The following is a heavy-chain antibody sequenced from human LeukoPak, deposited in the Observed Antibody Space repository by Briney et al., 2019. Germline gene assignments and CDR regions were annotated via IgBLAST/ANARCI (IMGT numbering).Heavy chain of an antibody. CDR2: ISTTSDYI. CDR1: GFIFNNAW. D-gene: IGHD6-13*01. V-gene: IGHV3-21*01. CDR3: ARGGIYSQGFDY. J-gene: IGHJ4*02. Sequence: GGSLRLSCAASGFIFNNAWMSWVRQAPGKGLEWVSSISTTSDYIHYADSLKGRVAISRDNAKNSLYLQMNSLRAEDTAIYYCARGGIYSQGFDYWGQGSLVTVSS.